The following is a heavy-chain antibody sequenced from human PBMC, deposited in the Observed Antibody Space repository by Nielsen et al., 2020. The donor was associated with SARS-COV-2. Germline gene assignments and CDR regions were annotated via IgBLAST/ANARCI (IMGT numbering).Heavy chain of an antibody. J-gene: IGHJ6*02. CDR2: IYYSGST. V-gene: IGHV4-59*13. D-gene: IGHD2-8*01. CDR3: ARVEPEGVYRYYYGMDV. CDR1: GGSISSYY. Sequence: GSLRLSCTVSGGSISSYYWSWIRQPPGKGLEWIGYIYYSGSTNYNPSLKSRVTISVDTSKNQFSLKLSSVTAADTAVYYCARVEPEGVYRYYYGMDVWGQGTTVTVSS.